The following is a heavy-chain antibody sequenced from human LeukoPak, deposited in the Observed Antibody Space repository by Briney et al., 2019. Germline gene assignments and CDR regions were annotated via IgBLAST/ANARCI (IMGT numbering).Heavy chain of an antibody. J-gene: IGHJ4*02. Sequence: SSETLSLTCTVSGGSISRYYWSWIRQPPGKGLEWLGFISYSGSTNCNPSLKSRVTMSVDTSKNQFSLKLSSVTAADTAVYYCARVRRDGYNSNYFDYWGQGTLVTVSS. V-gene: IGHV4-59*01. CDR1: GGSISRYY. CDR2: ISYSGST. CDR3: ARVRRDGYNSNYFDY. D-gene: IGHD5-24*01.